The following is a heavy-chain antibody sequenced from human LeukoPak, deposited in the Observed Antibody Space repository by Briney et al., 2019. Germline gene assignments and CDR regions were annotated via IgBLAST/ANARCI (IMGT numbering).Heavy chain of an antibody. V-gene: IGHV3-23*01. J-gene: IGHJ4*02. CDR1: GFTFSSYA. Sequence: GGSLRLSCAASGFTFSSYAMSWVRQAPEKGLEWVSAISGSGGSTYYADSVKGRFTISRDSSKNTLYLQMNSLRAEDTAVYYCAKRNDYGDYGPYYFDYWGQGTLVTVSS. CDR2: ISGSGGST. D-gene: IGHD4-17*01. CDR3: AKRNDYGDYGPYYFDY.